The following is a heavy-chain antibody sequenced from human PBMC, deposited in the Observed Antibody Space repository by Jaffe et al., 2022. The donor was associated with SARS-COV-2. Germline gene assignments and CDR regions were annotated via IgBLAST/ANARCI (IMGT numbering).Heavy chain of an antibody. Sequence: QVQLVQSGAEVKKPGASVKVSCKASGYTFTGYYMHWVRQAPGQGLEWMGWINPNSGGTNYAQKFQGRVTMTRDTSISTAYMELSRLRSDDTAVYYCARVFEDPRSIVGATTGYYYYGMDVWGQGTTVTVSS. CDR2: INPNSGGT. J-gene: IGHJ6*02. V-gene: IGHV1-2*02. CDR1: GYTFTGYY. D-gene: IGHD1-26*01. CDR3: ARVFEDPRSIVGATTGYYYYGMDV.